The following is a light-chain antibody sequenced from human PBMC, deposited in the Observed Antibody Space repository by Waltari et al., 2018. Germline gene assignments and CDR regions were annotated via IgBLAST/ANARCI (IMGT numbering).Light chain of an antibody. CDR3: QQCNNSPPT. Sequence: EIVLTQYPATLSLSPGEGDTLSCRASQSVSSQLVWYQQKRGQAPRLLIYDASNRATGIPARFSGSGSGTDFTLTISSLEPEDFAVYYCQQCNNSPPTFGQGTKVEIK. J-gene: IGKJ1*01. CDR1: QSVSSQ. V-gene: IGKV3-11*01. CDR2: DAS.